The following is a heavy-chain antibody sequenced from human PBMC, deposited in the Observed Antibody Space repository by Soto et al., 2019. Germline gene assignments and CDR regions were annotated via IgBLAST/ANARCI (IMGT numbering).Heavy chain of an antibody. CDR1: GYTFTSYD. CDR3: ARGGDYVWGSYRYTRLYYFGY. Sequence: ASVKVSCKASGYTFTSYDINWVRQATGQGLEWMGWMNPNSGNTGYAQKFQGRVTMTRNTSISTAYMELSSLRSEDTAVYYCARGGDYVWGSYRYTRLYYFGYWGQGTLVTVSS. J-gene: IGHJ4*02. CDR2: MNPNSGNT. D-gene: IGHD3-16*02. V-gene: IGHV1-8*01.